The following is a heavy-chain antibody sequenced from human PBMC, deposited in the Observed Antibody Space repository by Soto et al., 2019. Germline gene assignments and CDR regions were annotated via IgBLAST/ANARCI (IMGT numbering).Heavy chain of an antibody. V-gene: IGHV3-30-3*01. J-gene: IGHJ6*02. CDR3: ARELPYYDFWSGYIAYYYYGMDV. CDR1: GFTFSSYA. Sequence: QVQLVESGGGVVQPGRSLRLSCAASGFTFSSYAMHWVRQAPGKGLEWVAVISYDGSNKYYADSVKGRFTISRDNSKNTLYLQVNSLRAEDTAVYYCARELPYYDFWSGYIAYYYYGMDVWGQGTTVTVSS. CDR2: ISYDGSNK. D-gene: IGHD3-3*01.